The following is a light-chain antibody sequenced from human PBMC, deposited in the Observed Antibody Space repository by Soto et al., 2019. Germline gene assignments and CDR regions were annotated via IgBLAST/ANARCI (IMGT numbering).Light chain of an antibody. Sequence: DIPMTQAPFTLSASVGDRVTITCRASQSISYWLAWYQQKPGKAPNLLIYDASNLESGVPSRFSGSGFGTEFTLTISSLQPDDFATYYCQQYNSYSWTFGQWTKVDLK. V-gene: IGKV1-5*01. CDR3: QQYNSYSWT. CDR2: DAS. J-gene: IGKJ1*01. CDR1: QSISYW.